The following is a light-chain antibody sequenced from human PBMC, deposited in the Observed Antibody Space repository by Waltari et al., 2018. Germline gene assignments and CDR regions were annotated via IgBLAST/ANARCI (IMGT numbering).Light chain of an antibody. CDR2: LGS. J-gene: IGKJ1*01. V-gene: IGKV2-28*01. Sequence: DIVMTQSLLSLPVTPGEPASISCRSSQSLLHSNGYNYLDWYLQKPGQAPQLLIYLGSNRASGVPDRFSGSGSGTDFTLKISRVEAEDVGVYYCMQALPTFGQGTKVEIK. CDR1: QSLLHSNGYNY. CDR3: MQALPT.